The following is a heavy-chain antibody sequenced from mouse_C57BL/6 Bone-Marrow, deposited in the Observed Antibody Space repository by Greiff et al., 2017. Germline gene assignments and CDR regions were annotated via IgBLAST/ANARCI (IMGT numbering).Heavy chain of an antibody. Sequence: VQLQESGPGLVQPSQSLSITCTVSGFSLTSYGVHWVRQSPGKGLEWLGVIWRGGSTDYNAAFMSRLSITKDNSKSQVFFKMNSLQADDTAIYYCAASYYDYDEGYFDVWGTGTTVTVSS. CDR1: GFSLTSYG. CDR3: AASYYDYDEGYFDV. D-gene: IGHD2-4*01. CDR2: IWRGGST. J-gene: IGHJ1*03. V-gene: IGHV2-5*01.